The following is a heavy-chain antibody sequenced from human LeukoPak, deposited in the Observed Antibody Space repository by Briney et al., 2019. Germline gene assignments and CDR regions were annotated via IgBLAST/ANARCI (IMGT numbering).Heavy chain of an antibody. CDR2: IKQDGSEK. V-gene: IGHV3-7*01. CDR3: TSRVVVAANDY. CDR1: GFTFSSYW. D-gene: IGHD2-15*01. Sequence: PGGSLRLSCAASGFTFSSYWMSWVRQAPGKGLEWVANIKQDGSEKYYVDSVKGRFTISRDNAKNSLYLQMNSLRAEDTAVYYCTSRVVVAANDYWGQGTLVTVSS. J-gene: IGHJ4*02.